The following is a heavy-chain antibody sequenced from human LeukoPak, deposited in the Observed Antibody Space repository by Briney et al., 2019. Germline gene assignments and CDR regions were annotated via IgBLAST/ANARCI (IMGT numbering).Heavy chain of an antibody. CDR2: IQYDGSEI. CDR1: GFVFRTSG. Sequence: GGSLRLSCAVSGFVFRTSGMHWVRQAPGKGLEWVAFIQYDGSEIYYADSVKGRFTISRDNSKNTLYLQMNNLRAEDTAVYYCSSGNSHAFDIWGQGTMVTVSS. CDR3: SSGNSHAFDI. V-gene: IGHV3-30*02. D-gene: IGHD4-23*01. J-gene: IGHJ3*02.